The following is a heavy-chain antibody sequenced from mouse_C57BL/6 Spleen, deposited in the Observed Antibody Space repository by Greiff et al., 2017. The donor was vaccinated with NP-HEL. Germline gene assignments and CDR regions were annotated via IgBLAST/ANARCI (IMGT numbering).Heavy chain of an antibody. V-gene: IGHV1-69*01. D-gene: IGHD2-4*01. CDR3: ARGYYDYDRGAWFAY. Sequence: QVQLQQPGAELVMPGASVKLSCKASGYTFTSYWMHWVKQRPGQGLEWIGEIDPSDSYTNYNQKFKGKSTLTVDKSSSTAYMQLSSLTSEDSAVYYCARGYYDYDRGAWFAYWGQGTLVTVSA. CDR2: IDPSDSYT. CDR1: GYTFTSYW. J-gene: IGHJ3*01.